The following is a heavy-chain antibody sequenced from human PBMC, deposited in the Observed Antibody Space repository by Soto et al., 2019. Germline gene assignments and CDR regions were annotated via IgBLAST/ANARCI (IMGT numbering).Heavy chain of an antibody. CDR2: TYYRSKWYN. V-gene: IGHV6-1*01. CDR1: GDSDSSNSAA. Sequence: SQTLSLTCAISGDSDSSNSAAWNWIRQSPSRGLEWLGRTYYRSKWYNDYAVSVKSRITINPDTSKNQFSLQLNSVTPEDTAVYYCARDWDPGQVAARINWFDPWGQGTLVTVSS. D-gene: IGHD6-6*01. CDR3: ARDWDPGQVAARINWFDP. J-gene: IGHJ5*02.